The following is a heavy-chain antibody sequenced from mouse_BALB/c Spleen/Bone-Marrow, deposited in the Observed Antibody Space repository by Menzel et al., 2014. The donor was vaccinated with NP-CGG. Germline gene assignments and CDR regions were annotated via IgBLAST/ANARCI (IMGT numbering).Heavy chain of an antibody. CDR3: TTYALDY. J-gene: IGHJ4*01. CDR1: GYSFTGYW. Sequence: EVQGVESGTVLARPGASVKMSCKASGYSFTGYWMHWVKQRPGQGLEWIGAIYPGNSDTSYNQKFNDKAKLTAVTSASTAYMELSSLTNEDSAVYYCTTYALDYWGQGTSVTVSS. V-gene: IGHV1-5*01. CDR2: IYPGNSDT.